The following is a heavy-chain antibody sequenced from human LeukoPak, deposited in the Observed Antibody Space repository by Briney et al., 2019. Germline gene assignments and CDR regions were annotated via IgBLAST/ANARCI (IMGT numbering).Heavy chain of an antibody. V-gene: IGHV4-59*01. Sequence: SETLSLTCTVSGGSISSYYWSWIRQPPGKGLEWIGYIYYSGSTNYNPSLKSRVTISVDTSKNQFSLKLSSVTAADAAVYYCARSSASFYYFDCWGQGTLVTVSS. CDR2: IYYSGST. J-gene: IGHJ4*02. CDR1: GGSISSYY. CDR3: ARSSASFYYFDC. D-gene: IGHD2-2*01.